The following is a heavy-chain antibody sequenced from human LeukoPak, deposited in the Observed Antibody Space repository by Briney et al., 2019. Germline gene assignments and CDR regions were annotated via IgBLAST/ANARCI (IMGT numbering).Heavy chain of an antibody. Sequence: GASVKVSCKASGYTFTGYYMHWVRQAPGQGLEWMGWINPNSGGTNYAQKFQGRVTMTRDTSISTAYMELSRLRSDDTAAYYCARGGSSGGSCYSCFSPDYWGQGTLVTVSS. CDR3: ARGGSSGGSCYSCFSPDY. J-gene: IGHJ4*02. CDR1: GYTFTGYY. CDR2: INPNSGGT. V-gene: IGHV1-2*02. D-gene: IGHD2-15*01.